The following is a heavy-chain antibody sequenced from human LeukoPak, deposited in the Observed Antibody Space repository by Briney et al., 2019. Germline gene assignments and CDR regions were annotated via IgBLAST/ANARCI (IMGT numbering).Heavy chain of an antibody. V-gene: IGHV1-18*01. Sequence: ASVTVSCKASGYTFSRYGISWVRQAPGQGLEWMGWINPSSRNTYYTQKLQGRVTVTTDTSTSTAYMELRSLRSDDTAVYYCARDCSSTSCRYGLDVWGQGTTVTVSS. CDR2: INPSSRNT. CDR1: GYTFSRYG. D-gene: IGHD2-2*01. J-gene: IGHJ6*02. CDR3: ARDCSSTSCRYGLDV.